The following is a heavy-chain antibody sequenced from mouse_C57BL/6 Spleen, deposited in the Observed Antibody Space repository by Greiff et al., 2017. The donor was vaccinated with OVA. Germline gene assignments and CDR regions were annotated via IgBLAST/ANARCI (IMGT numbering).Heavy chain of an antibody. CDR3: ARWDYYGSSYGGYFDY. J-gene: IGHJ2*01. D-gene: IGHD1-1*01. Sequence: EVKLQQSGPELVKPGASVKISCKASGYTFTDYYMNWVKQSHGKSLEWIGDINPNNGGTSYNQKFKGKATLTVDKSSSTAYMELRSLTSEDSAVYYCARWDYYGSSYGGYFDYWGQGTTLTVSS. CDR1: GYTFTDYY. V-gene: IGHV1-26*01. CDR2: INPNNGGT.